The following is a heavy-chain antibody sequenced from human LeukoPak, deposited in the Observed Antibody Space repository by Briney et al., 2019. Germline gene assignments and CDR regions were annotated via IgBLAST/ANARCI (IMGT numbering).Heavy chain of an antibody. J-gene: IGHJ4*02. D-gene: IGHD6-13*01. CDR1: GFIFSDYY. V-gene: IGHV3-11*06. CDR3: ARLRSTAAAGTYDY. Sequence: GGSLRLSCAASGFIFSDYYMTWIRQAPGKGLDWISYISSDSSYTRYADSVKGRFTVSRDSAKNSLYLQMSSLRAEDTAVYYCARLRSTAAAGTYDYWAREPWSPSPQ. CDR2: ISSDSSYT.